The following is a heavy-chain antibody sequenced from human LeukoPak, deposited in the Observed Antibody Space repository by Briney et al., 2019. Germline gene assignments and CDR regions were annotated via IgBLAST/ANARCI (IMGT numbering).Heavy chain of an antibody. CDR2: IWYDGSNK. J-gene: IGHJ3*02. V-gene: IGHV3-33*01. CDR3: AREMSRGVLLWFGESFDI. D-gene: IGHD3-10*01. Sequence: PGGSLRLSCAASGFTFSSYGMHWVRQAPGKGLEWVAVIWYDGSNKYYADSVKGRFTISRDNSKNTLYLQMNSLRAEDTAVYYCAREMSRGVLLWFGESFDIWGQGTMVTVSS. CDR1: GFTFSSYG.